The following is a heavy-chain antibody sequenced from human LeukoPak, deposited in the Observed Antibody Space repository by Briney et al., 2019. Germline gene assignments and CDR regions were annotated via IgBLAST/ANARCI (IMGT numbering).Heavy chain of an antibody. D-gene: IGHD3-22*01. Sequence: GSLRLSCAASGFTFSDYHMNWIRHAPGEGRGWVSYISSSSSYTNYGDAVKGRYTSSRDNAKNSLYLRMNSLRAEDTAVYYCARGSGSHFDSWGQGTLVTVS. CDR3: ARGSGSHFDS. CDR1: GFTFSDYH. CDR2: ISSSSSYT. J-gene: IGHJ4*02. V-gene: IGHV3-11*03.